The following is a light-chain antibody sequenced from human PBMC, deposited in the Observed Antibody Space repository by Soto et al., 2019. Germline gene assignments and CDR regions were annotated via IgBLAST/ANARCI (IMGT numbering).Light chain of an antibody. CDR2: DAS. Sequence: EIVLTQSPVTLSVSPGERATLSCRASQSVSKYLAWYQQKPGQAPRLLITDASNRATGIPARFSGSGFGTDFTLTISSLEPEDFAVYYCQQLSNWPPYTFGQGTKLEIK. V-gene: IGKV3-11*01. CDR1: QSVSKY. J-gene: IGKJ2*01. CDR3: QQLSNWPPYT.